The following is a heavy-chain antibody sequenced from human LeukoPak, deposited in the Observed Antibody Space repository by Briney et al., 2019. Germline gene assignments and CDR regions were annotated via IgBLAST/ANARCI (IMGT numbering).Heavy chain of an antibody. J-gene: IGHJ4*02. D-gene: IGHD6-13*01. V-gene: IGHV3-74*01. CDR3: ARGGSYSSSWYDY. CDR2: INSDGSST. Sequence: GGSLRLSCAASGFTSSGYWMHWVRQAPGKGLVWVSRINSDGSSTSYADSVKGRFTISRDNAKNTVYLQVSSLRAEDTAVYYCARGGSYSSSWYDYWGQGTLVTVSS. CDR1: GFTSSGYW.